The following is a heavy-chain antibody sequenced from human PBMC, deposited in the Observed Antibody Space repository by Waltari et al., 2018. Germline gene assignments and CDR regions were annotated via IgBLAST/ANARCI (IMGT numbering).Heavy chain of an antibody. CDR1: GGSISSGSVY. J-gene: IGHJ6*02. Sequence: QVQLQESGPGLVRPSQTLSLTCTVSGGSISSGSVYWTWIRQPAGKGLEWVGHIFTSGSTNYNPVLKSRVSVSLDTSENQFSLRLSSVTAADTAVYYCARVDSSSWYYYYGMDVWGQGTTVTVSS. V-gene: IGHV4-61*02. CDR3: ARVDSSSWYYYYGMDV. CDR2: IFTSGST. D-gene: IGHD6-13*01.